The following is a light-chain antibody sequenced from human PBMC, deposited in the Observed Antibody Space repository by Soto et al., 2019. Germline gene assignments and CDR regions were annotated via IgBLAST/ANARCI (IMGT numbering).Light chain of an antibody. Sequence: EIVLTQSPGTLSLSPGERATLSCRASQSVSSNYLAWYQQKPGQAPRLLIYGASSRATGIPDRFSGSGAWTDFTLTIRRLEPEDFVVYYCQQYGSSPPLTFGGGTKVDIK. J-gene: IGKJ4*01. CDR3: QQYGSSPPLT. CDR1: QSVSSNY. V-gene: IGKV3-20*01. CDR2: GAS.